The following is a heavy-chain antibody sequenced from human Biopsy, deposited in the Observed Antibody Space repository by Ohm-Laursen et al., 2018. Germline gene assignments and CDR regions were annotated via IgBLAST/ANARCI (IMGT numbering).Heavy chain of an antibody. D-gene: IGHD6-19*01. CDR3: ARGMRSSGWPYFDS. CDR2: IYDRGSTA. J-gene: IGHJ4*02. CDR1: GDSVSSGSFY. Sequence: SDTLSLTCIVSGDSVSSGSFYWTWIRQPPGQGLEYIGYIYDRGSTANYNPSLESRVTMPVDMPKNQFSLKLSSVTAADTAIYYCARGMRSSGWPYFDSWGQGTLVTVSS. V-gene: IGHV4-61*01.